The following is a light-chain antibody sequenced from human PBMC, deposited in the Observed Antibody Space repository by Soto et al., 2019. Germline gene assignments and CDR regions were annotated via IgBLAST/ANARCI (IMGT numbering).Light chain of an antibody. CDR2: GAS. CDR1: QSFNSIY. Sequence: EIVFTQSPGTLSLSPGERATLSCRASQSFNSIYLAWYQQKPGQAPRLLIYGASSRATGIPDRFSGSGSGTDFTLTISRLEPEDFAVHYCHQYDSWTFGQGTKVDIK. V-gene: IGKV3-20*01. CDR3: HQYDSWT. J-gene: IGKJ1*01.